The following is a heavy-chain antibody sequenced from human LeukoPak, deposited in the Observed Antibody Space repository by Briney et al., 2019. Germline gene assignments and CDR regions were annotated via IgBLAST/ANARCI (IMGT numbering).Heavy chain of an antibody. CDR1: GGSFSGYY. CDR2: INHSGST. Sequence: SETLSLTCAVYGGSFSGYYWSWIRQPPGKGLEWIGEINHSGSTNYNPSLKSRVTISVDTSKNQFSLNLSSVTAADTAVYYCARRSKALPFDYWGQGTLVTVSS. J-gene: IGHJ4*02. V-gene: IGHV4-34*01. CDR3: ARRSKALPFDY.